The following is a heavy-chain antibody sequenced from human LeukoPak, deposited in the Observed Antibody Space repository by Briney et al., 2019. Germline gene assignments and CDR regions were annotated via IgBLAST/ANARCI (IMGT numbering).Heavy chain of an antibody. CDR2: ISSSSTI. CDR1: GFTFSSYS. Sequence: GGSLRLSCAASGFTFSSYSMTWVRQAPGKGLEWVSYISSSSTIYYADSVKGRFTISRDNAKNSLYLQMNSLRAEDTAVYYCARADYYWLHYFDYWGQGTLVTVSS. J-gene: IGHJ4*02. V-gene: IGHV3-48*01. CDR3: ARADYYWLHYFDY. D-gene: IGHD5-18*01.